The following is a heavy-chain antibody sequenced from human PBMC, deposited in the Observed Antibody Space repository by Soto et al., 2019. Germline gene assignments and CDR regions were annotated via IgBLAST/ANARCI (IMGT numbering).Heavy chain of an antibody. V-gene: IGHV3-23*01. J-gene: IGHJ5*02. Sequence: GGSLRLSCAASGFSFSNFAMSWVRQAPGTGLEWVSSISGSGDKTYYLDSVKGRFTISRDNSKNTLYLNMNSLGAEDTAVYFCAKDYAITWYWYFDPWGQGTLVTVSS. D-gene: IGHD2-2*01. CDR3: AKDYAITWYWYFDP. CDR2: ISGSGDKT. CDR1: GFSFSNFA.